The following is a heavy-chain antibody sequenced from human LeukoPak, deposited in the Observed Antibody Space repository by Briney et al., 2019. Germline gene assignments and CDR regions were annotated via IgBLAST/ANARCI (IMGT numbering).Heavy chain of an antibody. CDR2: ISAYNGNT. J-gene: IGHJ4*02. D-gene: IGHD2-21*02. V-gene: IGHV1-18*01. CDR1: GYTFTSYG. Sequence: ASVKVSCKASGYTFTSYGISWVRQAPGQGLEWMGWISAYNGNTNYAQKLQGRVTMTTDTSTSTAYMELRSLRSDDTAVYYCARVRAYKRYCGGDCPGLLDYWGQGTLVTVSS. CDR3: ARVRAYKRYCGGDCPGLLDY.